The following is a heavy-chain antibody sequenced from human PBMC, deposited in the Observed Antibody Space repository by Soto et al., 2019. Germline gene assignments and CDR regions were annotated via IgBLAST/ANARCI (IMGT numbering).Heavy chain of an antibody. D-gene: IGHD3-22*01. CDR3: ARESGYPLDY. CDR1: GYTFTNYV. Sequence: QVQLVQSGAEVKKPGASVKVSCKASGYTFTNYVMHWVRQAPGQRLEWRGRINAGDDNTKYSQKFQGGVTITSDTSARTAYMDLTTLSSEDTAVYYCARESGYPLDYWGQGTLVTVSS. CDR2: INAGDDNT. V-gene: IGHV1-3*01. J-gene: IGHJ4*02.